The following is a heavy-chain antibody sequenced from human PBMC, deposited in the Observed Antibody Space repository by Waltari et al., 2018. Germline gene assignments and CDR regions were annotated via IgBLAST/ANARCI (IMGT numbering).Heavy chain of an antibody. Sequence: EVQLVESGGGLVQPGGSLRLSCAASGFTFSSYSMTWVRQAQGKGLEWVSYISSSSSTIYYADSVKGRFTISRDNAKNSLYLQMNSLRAEDTAVYYCARDGPGVFGVVISSYFDYWGQGTLVTVSS. CDR2: ISSSSSTI. J-gene: IGHJ4*02. V-gene: IGHV3-48*04. CDR3: ARDGPGVFGVVISSYFDY. CDR1: GFTFSSYS. D-gene: IGHD3-3*01.